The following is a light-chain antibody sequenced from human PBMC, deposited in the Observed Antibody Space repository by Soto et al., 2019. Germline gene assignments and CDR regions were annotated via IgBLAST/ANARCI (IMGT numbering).Light chain of an antibody. Sequence: QSVLTQPHSASGTPGQRVTISCSGSSSNIGTSSVHWFQQLPGTAPKLLISTTNQRPSGVPERFSASKSGTSASLAISGLQSEDEADYYCAAWDDSLNGHAFGTGTKLTVL. CDR1: SSNIGTSS. CDR3: AAWDDSLNGHA. J-gene: IGLJ1*01. CDR2: TTN. V-gene: IGLV1-44*01.